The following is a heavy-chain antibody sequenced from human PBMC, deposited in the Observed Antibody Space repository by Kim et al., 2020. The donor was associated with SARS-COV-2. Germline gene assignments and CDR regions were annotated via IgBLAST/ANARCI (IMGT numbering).Heavy chain of an antibody. Sequence: ASVKVSCKASGYTFTSYGINWVRQAPGQGLEWMAWIAAYNCKTIYAQEAQGRVTLTTDLSTETVYLDLRSLRPDDTAVYYCARAGDYSYAMDVWG. CDR3: ARAGDYSYAMDV. J-gene: IGHJ6*02. V-gene: IGHV1-18*04. CDR2: IAAYNCKT. CDR1: GYTFTSYG.